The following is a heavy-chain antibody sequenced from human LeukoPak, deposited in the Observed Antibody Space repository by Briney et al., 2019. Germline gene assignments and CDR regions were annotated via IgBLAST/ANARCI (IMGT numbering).Heavy chain of an antibody. Sequence: ASVIVSCKASGYTYTNHGLTWVRQPPAQGLELXXXFSAYNRDTRYEHSFQGRVTLITESSTNTAYMELRSLTSDDTAVYYCARDPSNTSGWSPFFDYGGQGTLVTVSA. CDR3: ARDPSNTSGWSPFFDY. V-gene: IGHV1-18*04. D-gene: IGHD6-13*01. CDR1: GYTYTNHG. J-gene: IGHJ4*02. CDR2: FSAYNRDT.